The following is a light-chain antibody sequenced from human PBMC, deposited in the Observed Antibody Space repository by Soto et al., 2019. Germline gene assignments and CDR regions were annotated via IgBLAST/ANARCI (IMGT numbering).Light chain of an antibody. J-gene: IGKJ3*01. CDR3: QQYGSSPLT. Sequence: EIVLTQSPGTLSLSPGERATLSCRASQSVSSYKLAWYQQKPGQPPRLLISGASSRATGIPDRFSGSGSGTDFTLTISRLEPEDFAVYYCQQYGSSPLTFGPGTKVDIK. CDR2: GAS. V-gene: IGKV3-20*01. CDR1: QSVSSYK.